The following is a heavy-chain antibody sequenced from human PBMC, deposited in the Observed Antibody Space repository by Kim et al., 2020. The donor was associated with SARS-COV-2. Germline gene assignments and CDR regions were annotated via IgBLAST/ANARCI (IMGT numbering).Heavy chain of an antibody. CDR3: ARPSGSYPSWYFDL. V-gene: IGHV5-10-1*01. Sequence: PSFPGHVTISADTSISTAYLQWSSLKASDTAMYYCARPSGSYPSWYFDLWGRGTLVTVSS. D-gene: IGHD1-26*01. J-gene: IGHJ2*01.